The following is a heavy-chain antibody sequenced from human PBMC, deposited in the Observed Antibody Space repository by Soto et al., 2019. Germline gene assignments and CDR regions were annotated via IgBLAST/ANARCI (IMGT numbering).Heavy chain of an antibody. V-gene: IGHV4-59*01. CDR3: ARDLRFLEGANWFDP. Sequence: SETLSLTCTVSGGSISSYYWSWIRQPPGKGLEWIGYIYYSGSTNYNPSLKSRVTISVDTSKNQFSLKLSSVTAADTAVYYCARDLRFLEGANWFDPWGQGTLVTVSS. CDR2: IYYSGST. D-gene: IGHD3-3*01. CDR1: GGSISSYY. J-gene: IGHJ5*02.